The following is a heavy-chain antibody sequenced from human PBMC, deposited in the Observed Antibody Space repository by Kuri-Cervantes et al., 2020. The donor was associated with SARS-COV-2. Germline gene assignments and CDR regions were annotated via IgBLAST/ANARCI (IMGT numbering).Heavy chain of an antibody. CDR3: ARWESITIFGDNWFDP. J-gene: IGHJ5*02. V-gene: IGHV4-59*08. CDR2: IFYSGST. D-gene: IGHD3-3*01. Sequence: SETLSLTCTVSGGSISGHYWSWIRQPPGKGLEWIGNIFYSGSTNYNPSLKSRVTMSVATSKNQFSLKLSSVTAADTAVYYCARWESITIFGDNWFDPWGQGTLVTVSS. CDR1: GGSISGHY.